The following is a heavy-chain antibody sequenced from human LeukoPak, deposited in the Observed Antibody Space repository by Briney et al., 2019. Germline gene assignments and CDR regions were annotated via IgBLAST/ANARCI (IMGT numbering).Heavy chain of an antibody. J-gene: IGHJ6*03. Sequence: GGSLRLSCAASGFTASTNYMTWVRQAPGKGLEWVSVIYSGGSTFYADSVKGRFTISRDNSKNTLYLQMNSLRAEDTAMYYCARKQHLEPSSYYYYYMDVWGKGTTVTVS. CDR3: ARKQHLEPSSYYYYYMDV. CDR2: IYSGGST. V-gene: IGHV3-53*01. CDR1: GFTASTNY. D-gene: IGHD6-13*01.